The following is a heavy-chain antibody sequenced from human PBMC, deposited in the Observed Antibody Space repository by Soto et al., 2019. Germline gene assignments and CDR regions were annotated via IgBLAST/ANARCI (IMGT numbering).Heavy chain of an antibody. CDR1: GGSVGSGGYY. CDR2: IYYSGST. CDR3: ARDAVRATSFDH. J-gene: IGHJ4*02. V-gene: IGHV4-61*08. D-gene: IGHD4-17*01. Sequence: QVQLQESGPGLVKPSETLSLTCIVSGGSVGSGGYYWSWIRQPPGKGLEWIGYIYYSGSTKYSPSLKSRVTISIDSSKNQSSLKLTSLTAADTAVYYCARDAVRATSFDHWGRGTLVTVSS.